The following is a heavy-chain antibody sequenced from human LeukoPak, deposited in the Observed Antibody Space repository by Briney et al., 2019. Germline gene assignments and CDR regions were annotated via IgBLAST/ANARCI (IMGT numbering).Heavy chain of an antibody. CDR1: GGSISGYY. Sequence: SETLSLTCTVSGGSISGYYWSWIRQPPGKGLEWIAYIYYSGSTNYNPSLKSRVTISVDTSKNQFSLKLSSVTAADTAVYYCARFSTVVTRSAFDIWGQGTMVTVSS. CDR2: IYYSGST. J-gene: IGHJ3*02. CDR3: ARFSTVVTRSAFDI. V-gene: IGHV4-59*12. D-gene: IGHD4-23*01.